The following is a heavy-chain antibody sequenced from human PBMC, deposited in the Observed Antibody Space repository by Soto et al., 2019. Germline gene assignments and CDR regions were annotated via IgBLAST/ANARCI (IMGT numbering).Heavy chain of an antibody. CDR2: INHSGST. V-gene: IGHV4-34*01. CDR3: ARSNWFDP. CDR1: GGSFSGYH. J-gene: IGHJ5*02. Sequence: SETLSLTCAVYGGSFSGYHWSWIRQPPGKGLEWIGEINHSGSTNYNPSLKSRVTISVDKSKNQFSLKVSSVTAADTALYYCARSNWFDPWGQGTLVTVSS.